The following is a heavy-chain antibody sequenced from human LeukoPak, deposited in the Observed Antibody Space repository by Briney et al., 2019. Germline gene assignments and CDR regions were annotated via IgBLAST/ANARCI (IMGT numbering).Heavy chain of an antibody. CDR3: ARERYSFGY. J-gene: IGHJ4*02. CDR2: ISSSSSDT. V-gene: IGHV3-11*06. Sequence: GGSLRLSCATSGFTFSDYYMSWIRQAPGKGLEWVSYISSSSSDTKYADSVKGRFTISRDNAKKSLYLQMNRLRAEDTAMYYCARERYSFGYWGQGTLVTVSS. D-gene: IGHD5-18*01. CDR1: GFTFSDYY.